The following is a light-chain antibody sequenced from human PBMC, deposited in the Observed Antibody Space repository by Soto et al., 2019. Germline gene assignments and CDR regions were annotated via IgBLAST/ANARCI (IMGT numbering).Light chain of an antibody. CDR3: RHYVNSQWT. CDR2: AAS. J-gene: IGKJ1*01. Sequence: EIVLPQSPDTLSLSPGERATLSCRPSQSVSSIYLDWFQQKPGQAPRLLIYAASSRATGIPDRFSGGASATDFTLTISRLEPEDFAVYYCRHYVNSQWTFGQGTKVEIK. CDR1: QSVSSIY. V-gene: IGKV3-20*01.